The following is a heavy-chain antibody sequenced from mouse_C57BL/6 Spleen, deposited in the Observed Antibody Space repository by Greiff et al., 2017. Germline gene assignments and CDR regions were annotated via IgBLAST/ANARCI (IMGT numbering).Heavy chain of an antibody. CDR1: GYTFTEYT. D-gene: IGHD1-1*01. CDR2: FYPGSGSI. CDR3: ARHANYYGSSRYWDFDV. V-gene: IGHV1-62-2*01. Sequence: QVQLQQSGAELVKPGASVKLSCKASGYTFTEYTIHWVKQRSGQGLEWIGWFYPGSGSIKYNEKFKDKATLTADKSSSTVYMELSRLTSEDSAVYFCARHANYYGSSRYWDFDVWGTGTTVTVSS. J-gene: IGHJ1*03.